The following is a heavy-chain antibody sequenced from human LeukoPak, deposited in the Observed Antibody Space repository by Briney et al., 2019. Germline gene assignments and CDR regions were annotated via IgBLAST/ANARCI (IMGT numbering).Heavy chain of an antibody. Sequence: SETLSLTCTVSGGSISSYYWSWIRQPPGKGLEWIGYIYYSGSTNYNPSLKSRVTISVDTSKNQFSLKLSSVTAADTAVYYCARHGKSDFWSGYYSIEFDYWGQGTLVTVSS. D-gene: IGHD3-3*01. CDR2: IYYSGST. CDR1: GGSISSYY. J-gene: IGHJ4*02. V-gene: IGHV4-59*08. CDR3: ARHGKSDFWSGYYSIEFDY.